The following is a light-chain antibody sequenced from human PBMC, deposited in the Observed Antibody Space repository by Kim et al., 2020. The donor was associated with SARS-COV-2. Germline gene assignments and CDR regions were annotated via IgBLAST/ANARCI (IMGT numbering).Light chain of an antibody. V-gene: IGLV1-47*01. CDR3: AVWDDSVSAL. Sequence: QSVLTQPPSASGTPGQRVTISCSGSSSNIGSNYVYWYQQLPGTAPKLLIYRNNQRPSGVPDRFSGSKSGTSASLAISGLRSEDEADYYCAVWDDSVSALFGGGTQLTVL. CDR1: SSNIGSNY. CDR2: RNN. J-gene: IGLJ7*01.